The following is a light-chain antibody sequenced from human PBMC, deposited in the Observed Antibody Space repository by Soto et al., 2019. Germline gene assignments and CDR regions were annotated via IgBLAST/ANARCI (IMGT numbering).Light chain of an antibody. CDR1: QSISTW. Sequence: DIQMTQSPSTLSASLGDRVTITCRASQSISTWLAWYQQKPGKAPKLLIYKASSLESGVPSRFSGSGSGTEFTLTISSLQPDDFGTYYCQQYNSYWTFGQGTKVEI. V-gene: IGKV1-5*03. CDR3: QQYNSYWT. J-gene: IGKJ1*01. CDR2: KAS.